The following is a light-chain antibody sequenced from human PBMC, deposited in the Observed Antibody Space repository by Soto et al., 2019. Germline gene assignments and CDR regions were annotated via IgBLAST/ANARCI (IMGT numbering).Light chain of an antibody. CDR2: STS. V-gene: IGKV3-20*01. CDR1: QSVSSY. Sequence: EILLTQSPATLSVSAGERATLSCRASQSVSSYLAWYQQKPGQAPKLLIYSTSSRATGIPARFSGSGSGTDFTLTISRLEPEDFAVYFCQQCCSSAWTFGQGTKVDIK. CDR3: QQCCSSAWT. J-gene: IGKJ1*01.